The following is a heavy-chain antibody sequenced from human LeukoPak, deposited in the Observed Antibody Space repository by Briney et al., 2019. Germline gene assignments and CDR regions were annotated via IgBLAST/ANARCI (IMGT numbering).Heavy chain of an antibody. D-gene: IGHD2-15*01. CDR3: AKAYCTGGSCYGRYYYGMDV. J-gene: IGHJ6*02. CDR1: GFTFSTYA. V-gene: IGHV3-30*18. CDR2: ISYDGSTK. Sequence: GSLRLSCAASGFTFSTYAIHWVRQAPGKGPEWLAVISYDGSTKYYADSVKGRFTISRDNSKNTMYLQMDSLRPEDTAVFYCAKAYCTGGSCYGRYYYGMDVWGQGTTDTVSS.